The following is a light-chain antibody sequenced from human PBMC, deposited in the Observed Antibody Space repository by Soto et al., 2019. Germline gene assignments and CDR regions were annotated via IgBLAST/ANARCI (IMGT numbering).Light chain of an antibody. CDR2: GAS. CDR1: QDVSNY. Sequence: DIQLTQSPPFLSASVGDRVTITCRASQDVSNYLAWYQQKSGKPPNLLIYGASTLQSGVPARFTGGGSGTEFTLTISSLQPEDIASYYCQQFQTYPLTFGGGTKVEI. J-gene: IGKJ4*01. CDR3: QQFQTYPLT. V-gene: IGKV1-9*01.